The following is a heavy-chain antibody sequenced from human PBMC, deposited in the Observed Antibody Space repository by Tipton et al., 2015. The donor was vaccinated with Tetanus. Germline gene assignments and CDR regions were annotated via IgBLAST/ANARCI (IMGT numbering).Heavy chain of an antibody. J-gene: IGHJ4*02. CDR1: GDSISRSSSY. D-gene: IGHD1-7*01. V-gene: IGHV4-39*01. CDR3: ARHWFELRGFDY. CDR2: ISYRGIT. Sequence: TLSLTCTVSGDSISRSSSYWGWIRQPPGRRLGWIGSISYRGITYYTPSLKSRATMSGDTPTTHFSLRLTSVTAADAAVYYCARHWFELRGFDYWGQGALVTVSS.